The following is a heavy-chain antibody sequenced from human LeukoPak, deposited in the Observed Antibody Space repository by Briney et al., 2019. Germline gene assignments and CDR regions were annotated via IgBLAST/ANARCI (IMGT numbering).Heavy chain of an antibody. J-gene: IGHJ6*03. D-gene: IGHD3-3*01. Sequence: GGSLRLSCAASGFTFSSYAMHWVRQAPGKGLEWVAVISYDGSNKYYADSVKGRFTISRDNSKNTLYLQMNSLRAEDTAVYYCAREHYDFWSGYYTGYYYYYMDVWGKGTTVTVSS. CDR3: AREHYDFWSGYYTGYYYYYMDV. V-gene: IGHV3-30*04. CDR2: ISYDGSNK. CDR1: GFTFSSYA.